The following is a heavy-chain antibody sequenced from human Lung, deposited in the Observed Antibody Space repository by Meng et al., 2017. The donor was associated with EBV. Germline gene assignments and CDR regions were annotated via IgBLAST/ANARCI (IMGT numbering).Heavy chain of an antibody. J-gene: IGHJ5*02. CDR3: ARNRPRGVATGANWFDP. Sequence: QVQLVQSGAEVKKPGXSVKVSCKASGYPFTSYGISWVRQAPGQGLEWMGWLSAYNGNTNYAQKLQGRVTMTTDTSTSAAYMELRSLRSDDTAVYYCARNRPRGVATGANWFDPWGQGTLVTVSS. D-gene: IGHD5-12*01. CDR1: GYPFTSYG. V-gene: IGHV1-18*01. CDR2: LSAYNGNT.